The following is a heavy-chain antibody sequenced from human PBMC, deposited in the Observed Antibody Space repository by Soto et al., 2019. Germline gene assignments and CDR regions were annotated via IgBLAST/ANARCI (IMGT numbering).Heavy chain of an antibody. V-gene: IGHV3-30*18. Sequence: QVQLVESGGGVVQPGRSRRLSCAASGFTFKTYGMFWVRQAPCTGLEWVALISHDGRQRFYADSVKGRFTISRDDSKNTVSLQMNSLRAEDTAIYYCAKRITISGYGDYYYYGMDVWGPGTTVIVSS. D-gene: IGHD3-3*01. CDR1: GFTFKTYG. CDR3: AKRITISGYGDYYYYGMDV. CDR2: ISHDGRQR. J-gene: IGHJ6*02.